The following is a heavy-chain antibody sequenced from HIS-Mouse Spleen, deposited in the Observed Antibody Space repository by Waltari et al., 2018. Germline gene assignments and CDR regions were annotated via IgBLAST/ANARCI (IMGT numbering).Heavy chain of an antibody. Sequence: QLQLQESGPGLVKPSETLSLTCTVSGGSISSSSYYWGWIRQPPGKGLEWIGSIYYSGRTNSNPSLKIRVTISVDTSKNQFSLKLSSVTAADTAVYYCAREIPYSSSWYDWYFDLWGRGTLVTVSS. D-gene: IGHD6-13*01. J-gene: IGHJ2*01. CDR2: IYYSGRT. CDR3: AREIPYSSSWYDWYFDL. CDR1: GGSISSSSYY. V-gene: IGHV4-39*07.